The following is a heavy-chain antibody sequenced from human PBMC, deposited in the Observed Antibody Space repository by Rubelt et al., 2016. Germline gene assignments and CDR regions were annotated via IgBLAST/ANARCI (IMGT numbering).Heavy chain of an antibody. J-gene: IGHJ4*02. D-gene: IGHD6-19*01. CDR1: GYTFTGYY. CDR3: ARESSSGWYIDY. V-gene: IGHV1-2*06. CDR2: INPNSGGT. Sequence: QVQLVQSGAEVKKPGASVKVSCKASGYTFTGYYMHWVRQAPGQVLEWVGRINPNSGGTNSAQKFQGRVTMTRETSITTAYMELSRLRSDDTAVFYCARESSSGWYIDYWGQGTLVTVSS.